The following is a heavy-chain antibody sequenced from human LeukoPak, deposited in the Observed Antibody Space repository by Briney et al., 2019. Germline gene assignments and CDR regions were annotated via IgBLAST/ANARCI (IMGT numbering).Heavy chain of an antibody. CDR1: GFTFSSYA. Sequence: PGGSLRLSCAASGFTFSSYAMSWVRQAPGKGLEWVSAICGSGGSTYYADSVKGRFTISRDNSKNTLYLQMNSLRAEDTAVYYCAKARSDHDFWSGYGYWGQGTLVTVSS. V-gene: IGHV3-23*01. CDR3: AKARSDHDFWSGYGY. J-gene: IGHJ4*02. D-gene: IGHD3-3*01. CDR2: ICGSGGST.